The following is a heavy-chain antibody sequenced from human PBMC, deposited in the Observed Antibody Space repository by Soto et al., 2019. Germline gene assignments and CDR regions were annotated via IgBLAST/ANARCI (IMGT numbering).Heavy chain of an antibody. CDR2: INPILGTP. D-gene: IGHD5-12*01. CDR3: ARGVVDVVATSAFDY. V-gene: IGHV1-69*01. J-gene: IGHJ4*02. CDR1: GLTYSSSA. Sequence: QVQLVQSGAEVRKPGSSVKVSCKASGLTYSSSAISWVRQAPGQGPEWMGGINPILGTPDYAPKFQGRVTITADESTSTVYMDLGSLRSEDTAMYYCARGVVDVVATSAFDYWCQGNLVTVSS.